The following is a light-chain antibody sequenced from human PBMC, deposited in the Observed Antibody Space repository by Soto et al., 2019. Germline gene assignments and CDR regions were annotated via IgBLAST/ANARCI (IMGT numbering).Light chain of an antibody. CDR3: QSYDSRLRL. J-gene: IGLJ2*01. CDR1: SSNIGAGYD. Sequence: QSVLTQPPSVSGAPGQRVNISCTGSSSNIGAGYDVHWYQQLPGTAPKLLIYGNINRPSGIPDRFSGSKSGTSASLAITGLQAEDEADYYCQSYDSRLRLFGGGTKLTVL. CDR2: GNI. V-gene: IGLV1-40*01.